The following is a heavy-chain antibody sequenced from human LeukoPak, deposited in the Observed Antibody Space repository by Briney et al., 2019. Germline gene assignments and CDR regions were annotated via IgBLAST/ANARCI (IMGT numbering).Heavy chain of an antibody. CDR3: ARGVAAGAF. CDR2: INPSGGST. D-gene: IGHD2-15*01. CDR1: GYTFTSYY. V-gene: IGHV1-46*01. Sequence: ASVKVSCKAPGYTFTSYYIHWVRQAPGQGLEWMGIINPSGGSTNYAQKFQGRVTMTRDTSTSTVYMELSSLISDDTAVYYCARGVAAGAFWGQGTLVTVSS. J-gene: IGHJ4*02.